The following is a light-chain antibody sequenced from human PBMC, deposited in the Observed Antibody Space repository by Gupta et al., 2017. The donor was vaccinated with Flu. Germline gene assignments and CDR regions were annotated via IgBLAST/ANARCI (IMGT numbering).Light chain of an antibody. CDR2: EVS. J-gene: IGLJ2*01. CDR3: HSSKSSSTLVV. Sequence: QSALTQPASVSGSPGQSITLSCTGTSSDVGGYNYVSWYQQHPGQAPKLMIYEVSNRPSAVSPRFSGSKSGTTASLTITGLQAEDEADYYCHSSKSSSTLVVFGGGTKLTVL. V-gene: IGLV2-14*01. CDR1: SSDVGGYNY.